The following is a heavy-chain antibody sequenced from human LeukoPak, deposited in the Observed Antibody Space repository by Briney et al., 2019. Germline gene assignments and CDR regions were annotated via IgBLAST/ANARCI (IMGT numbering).Heavy chain of an antibody. CDR2: ISSNGGST. CDR1: GFTFSSYA. CDR3: ARVGYYDSSGYYSY. Sequence: GGSLRLSCAASGFTFSSYAMHWVRQAPGKGLEYVSAISSNGGSTYYANSVKGRFTISRDISKNTLYLQMNSLRAEDTAVYYCARVGYYDSSGYYSYWGQGTLVTVSS. D-gene: IGHD3-22*01. J-gene: IGHJ4*02. V-gene: IGHV3-64*01.